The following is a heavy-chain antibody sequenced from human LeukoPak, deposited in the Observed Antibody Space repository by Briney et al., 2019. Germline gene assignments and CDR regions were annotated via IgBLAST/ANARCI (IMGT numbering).Heavy chain of an antibody. D-gene: IGHD5-24*01. CDR2: IIPIFGTA. CDR3: ARVSGDGYTTGAFDI. Sequence: ASVKVSCKASGGTFSSYAISWVRQAPGQGLEWMGGIIPIFGTAYYAQKFQGRVTITTDESTSTAYMELSSLRSEDTAVYYCARVSGDGYTTGAFDIWGQGTMVTVSS. J-gene: IGHJ3*02. V-gene: IGHV1-69*05. CDR1: GGTFSSYA.